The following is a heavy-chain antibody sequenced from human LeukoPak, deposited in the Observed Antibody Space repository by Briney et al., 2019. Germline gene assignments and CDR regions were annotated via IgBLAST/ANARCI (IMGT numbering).Heavy chain of an antibody. CDR3: AKAGSSGWSYFEY. CDR2: ISDSGDST. D-gene: IGHD6-19*01. CDR1: GFSFTTYA. Sequence: PGGSLRLSCTASGFSFTTYAMSWVRQAPGKGLEWVSAISDSGDSTSYADSVKGRFTISRDNSNNTLYLQMNSLRAEGTAIYYCAKAGSSGWSYFEYWGQGTLVTVSS. J-gene: IGHJ4*02. V-gene: IGHV3-23*01.